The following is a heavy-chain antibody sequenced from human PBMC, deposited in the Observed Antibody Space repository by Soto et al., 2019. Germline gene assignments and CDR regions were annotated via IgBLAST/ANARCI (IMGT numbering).Heavy chain of an antibody. D-gene: IGHD2-2*01. J-gene: IGHJ5*02. CDR1: GGSISSYY. V-gene: IGHV4-4*07. CDR3: ARGVVVPAARGGWFDP. Sequence: SETLSLTCTVSGGSISSYYWSWIRQPAGKGLEWIGRIYTSGSTNYNPSLKSRVTMSVDTSKNQFSLKLRSVTAADTAVYYCARGVVVPAARGGWFDPWGQGTLVTVSS. CDR2: IYTSGST.